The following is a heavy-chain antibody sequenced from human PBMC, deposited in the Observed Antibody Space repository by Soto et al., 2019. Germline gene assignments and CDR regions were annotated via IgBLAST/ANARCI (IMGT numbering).Heavy chain of an antibody. J-gene: IGHJ2*01. CDR2: INSSSSYT. V-gene: IGHV3-11*06. Sequence: QVQLVESGGGLVKPGGSLRLSCAASGFTFSDYYMSWIRQAPGKGLEWVSYINSSSSYTNYADSVKGRFTISRDNAKNSLYLQMNSLRAEDTAVYYCARERGITGTTRYFDLWGRGTLVTVSS. D-gene: IGHD1-20*01. CDR1: GFTFSDYY. CDR3: ARERGITGTTRYFDL.